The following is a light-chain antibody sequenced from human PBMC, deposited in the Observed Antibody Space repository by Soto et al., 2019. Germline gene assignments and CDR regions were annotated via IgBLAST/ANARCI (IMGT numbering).Light chain of an antibody. Sequence: EIVMTQSAATLSVSPGERATLSWRASQSVSSNLAWYQQKPAQAPRLLIYGASNRATGIPARFSGSGSGTDFTLTISSLEPQDFAVYYCQQRSNWPPITFGQGTRLEIK. J-gene: IGKJ5*01. CDR1: QSVSSN. V-gene: IGKV3-11*01. CDR2: GAS. CDR3: QQRSNWPPIT.